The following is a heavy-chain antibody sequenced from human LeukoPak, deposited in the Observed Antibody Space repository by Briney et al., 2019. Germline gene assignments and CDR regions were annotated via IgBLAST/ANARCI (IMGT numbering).Heavy chain of an antibody. J-gene: IGHJ6*03. CDR1: GGSITSHY. CDR2: ISSSGST. Sequence: SEILSLTCTVSGGSITSHYWTWIRQPPGRGLEWIGDISSSGSTNYNPSLKSRVTISVDTSKNRFSLRLSSVTAADTAVYYCVRDVLVGYFSYYYMDVWGIGTTVTVSS. CDR3: VRDVLVGYFSYYYMDV. D-gene: IGHD2-15*01. V-gene: IGHV4-59*11.